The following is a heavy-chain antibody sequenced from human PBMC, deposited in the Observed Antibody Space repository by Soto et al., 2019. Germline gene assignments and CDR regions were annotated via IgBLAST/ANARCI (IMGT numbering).Heavy chain of an antibody. CDR2: IDPSDSYT. V-gene: IGHV5-10-1*01. J-gene: IGHJ5*02. Sequence: PGESLKISCAASGYTFTTYYITWARQLPGKGLEWVGRIDPSDSYTNYSPSFQGHVTISADKSISTAYLQWSSLKASDTAMYYCARHAWRDRNWFDPWGQGTLVNVSS. CDR3: ARHAWRDRNWFDP. CDR1: GYTFTTYY. D-gene: IGHD2-21*01.